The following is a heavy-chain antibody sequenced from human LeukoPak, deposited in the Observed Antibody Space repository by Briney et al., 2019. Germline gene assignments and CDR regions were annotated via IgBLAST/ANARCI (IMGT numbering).Heavy chain of an antibody. CDR2: INGSSSS. V-gene: IGHV4-30-2*01. D-gene: IGHD3-10*01. CDR1: GGSISSGGYS. CDR3: AGTLYGSGSQFHDY. J-gene: IGHJ4*02. Sequence: SQTLSLTCAVSGGSISSGGYSWSWLRQPPGMVLEWFGYINGSSSSYDNPYLQRRVTISVTRTQHQFSLTLSSMIAAATAWYYSAGTLYGSGSQFHDYWGQGTLVTVSS.